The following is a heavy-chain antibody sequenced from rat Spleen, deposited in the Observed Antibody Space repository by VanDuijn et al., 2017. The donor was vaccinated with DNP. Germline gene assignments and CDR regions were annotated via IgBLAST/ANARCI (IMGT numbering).Heavy chain of an antibody. CDR3: ARWRADIVAVDH. V-gene: IGHV5-31*01. D-gene: IGHD2-7*01. Sequence: EVQLVESGGDLVQPGRSLKISCVASGFTFNDYWMTWIRQGPGKGLEWVASITSSGGSIYYPDSVKGRFAISRDNAKSTLYLQMNSLRSEDMATYYCARWRADIVAVDHWGQGFMVTVSS. J-gene: IGHJ2*01. CDR1: GFTFNDYW. CDR2: ITSSGGSI.